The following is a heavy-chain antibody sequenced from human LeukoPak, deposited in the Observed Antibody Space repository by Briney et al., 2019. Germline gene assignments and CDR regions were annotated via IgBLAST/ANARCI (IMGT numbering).Heavy chain of an antibody. J-gene: IGHJ4*02. V-gene: IGHV4-59*08. CDR1: VGSISSYF. Sequence: SETLSPTCTVSVGSISSYFWSWIRQPPGKGLEWIGHIYYSGSTNYNPSLKSRVAISLDTSKNHFSLKLSSVTAADTAVYYCARGDYFDYWGQGTLVTVSS. CDR2: IYYSGST. CDR3: ARGDYFDY. D-gene: IGHD3-16*01.